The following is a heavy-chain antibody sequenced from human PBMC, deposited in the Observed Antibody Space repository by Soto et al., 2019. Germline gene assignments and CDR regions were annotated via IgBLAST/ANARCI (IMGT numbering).Heavy chain of an antibody. Sequence: QVQLQQWGAGPLRPLETLSLTCGVSGGSFSGYYWAWIRQSPGKGLEWIGEINDRGSINYNPSLKSRVSISVDTSKNHYSRNLRYVPAADTAVYYCARESHDILTGPPWVWYFDLWGRGTLVTVSS. V-gene: IGHV4-34*01. CDR1: GGSFSGYY. J-gene: IGHJ2*01. CDR3: ARESHDILTGPPWVWYFDL. CDR2: INDRGSI. D-gene: IGHD3-9*01.